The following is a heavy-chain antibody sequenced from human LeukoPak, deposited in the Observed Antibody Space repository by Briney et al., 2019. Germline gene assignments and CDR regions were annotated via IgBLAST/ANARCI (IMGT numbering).Heavy chain of an antibody. J-gene: IGHJ5*02. CDR2: IYYSGST. CDR3: ARKRGSITIFGVVSNWFDP. D-gene: IGHD3-3*01. CDR1: GGSISSSSYY. V-gene: IGHV4-39*01. Sequence: PSETLSLTCTVSGGSISSSSYYWGWIRQPPGKGLEWIGRIYYSGSTYYNPSLKSRVTISVDTSKNQFSLKLSSVTAADTAVYYCARKRGSITIFGVVSNWFDPWGQGTLVTVSS.